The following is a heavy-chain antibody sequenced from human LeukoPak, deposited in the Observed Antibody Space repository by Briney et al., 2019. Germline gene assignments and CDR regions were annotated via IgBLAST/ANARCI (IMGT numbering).Heavy chain of an antibody. Sequence: GGSLRLSCAASGFTFSSYSMNWVRQAPGKGLEWVSSISSSSSYIYYADSVKGRFTISRDNAKNSLYLQMNSLRAEDTAVYYCARVSRGSSAGLRYWGQGTLVTASS. V-gene: IGHV3-21*01. CDR1: GFTFSSYS. CDR2: ISSSSSYI. J-gene: IGHJ4*02. CDR3: ARVSRGSSAGLRY. D-gene: IGHD1-26*01.